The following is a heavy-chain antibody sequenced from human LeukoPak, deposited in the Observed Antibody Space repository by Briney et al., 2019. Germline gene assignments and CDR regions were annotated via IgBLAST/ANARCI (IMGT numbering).Heavy chain of an antibody. D-gene: IGHD3-16*01. CDR3: ARGLGMPEPYFY. CDR1: GFTFSNYA. V-gene: IGHV3-53*01. Sequence: GGSLRLSCTASGFTFSNYAMTWVRQAPGKGLEWVAVIYSGGSAYYADSVTGRVTISRDNSKNTVYLQMNSLTAEDAAVYYCARGLGMPEPYFYWGQGTLVTVSS. CDR2: IYSGGSA. J-gene: IGHJ4*02.